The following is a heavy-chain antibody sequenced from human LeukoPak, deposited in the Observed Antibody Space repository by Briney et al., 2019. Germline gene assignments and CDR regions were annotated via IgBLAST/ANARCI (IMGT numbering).Heavy chain of an antibody. V-gene: IGHV6-1*01. CDR2: TYYRSKWYS. CDR3: AYYGDPPYNWFDP. CDR1: GDSVSSNSAA. J-gene: IGHJ5*02. Sequence: SQTLSLTCAISGDSVSSNSAAWNWIRQSPSRGLEWLGRTYYRSKWYSDYAVSVRSRITINPDTSKNQFSLQLNSVTPEDTAVYYCAYYGDPPYNWFDPWAQGTLVTVSS. D-gene: IGHD3-10*01.